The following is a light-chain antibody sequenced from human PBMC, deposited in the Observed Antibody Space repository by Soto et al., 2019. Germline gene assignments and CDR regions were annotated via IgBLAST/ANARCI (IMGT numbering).Light chain of an antibody. Sequence: QSALTQPASVSGSPGQSITISCTGTSSDIGGYNFVSWYQQHPGKAPKLMFYDVTNRPSGVSNRFSGSKSVNTASLTISGLQAEDEALYYCSSYTSTNTVVFGGGTKVTVL. CDR2: DVT. V-gene: IGLV2-14*03. J-gene: IGLJ2*01. CDR3: SSYTSTNTVV. CDR1: SSDIGGYNF.